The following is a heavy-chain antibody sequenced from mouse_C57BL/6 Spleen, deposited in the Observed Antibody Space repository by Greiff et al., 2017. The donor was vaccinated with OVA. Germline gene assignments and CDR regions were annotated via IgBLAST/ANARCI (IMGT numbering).Heavy chain of an antibody. D-gene: IGHD1-1*01. J-gene: IGHJ2*01. CDR2: ISDGGSYT. Sequence: EVKLVESGGGLVKPGGSLKLSCAASGFTFSSYAMSWVRQTPEKRLEWVATISDGGSYTYYPDNVKGRFTISRDNAKNNLYLQMSHLKSEDTAMYYCARDDYYYGSSYDDWGQGTTLTVSS. CDR1: GFTFSSYA. V-gene: IGHV5-4*01. CDR3: ARDDYYYGSSYDD.